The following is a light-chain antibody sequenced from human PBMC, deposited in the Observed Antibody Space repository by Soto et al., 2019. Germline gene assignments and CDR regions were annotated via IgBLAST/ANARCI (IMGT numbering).Light chain of an antibody. CDR3: QQYHNFPT. V-gene: IGKV1-5*03. Sequence: DIQMTQSPSTLSASVGDRVTITCRASQSIRNWLAWYQQKPGKAPKVLIYEASRLQSGVPSRFSGSGSVTEFTLTINSLQPDDSVTYYCQQYHNFPTFGPGTRVEIK. CDR2: EAS. CDR1: QSIRNW. J-gene: IGKJ3*01.